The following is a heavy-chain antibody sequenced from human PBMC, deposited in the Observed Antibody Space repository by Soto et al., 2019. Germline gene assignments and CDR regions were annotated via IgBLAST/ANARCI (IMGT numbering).Heavy chain of an antibody. V-gene: IGHV3-74*01. D-gene: IGHD5-18*01. CDR2: INSAGSAS. J-gene: IGHJ4*02. CDR3: ATGGYSYGWGY. CDR1: GFTFSSYW. Sequence: EVQLVESGGGLVQPGGSLRLSCVVSGFTFSSYWMHWVRQVPGKGPVWVSRINSAGSASSYVDFVKGRFTVSRDNAKNTLYLEMNSLSAEDTAVYYCATGGYSYGWGYWGQGTLVTVSS.